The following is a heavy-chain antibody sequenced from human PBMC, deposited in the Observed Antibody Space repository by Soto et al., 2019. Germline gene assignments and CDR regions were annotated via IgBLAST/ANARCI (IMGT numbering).Heavy chain of an antibody. CDR1: GGTFGRNT. Sequence: QVHLVQSAAEVKKPGSSVRVSCTASGGTFGRNTIVWVRQAPEQGLECMGQIVPIFGTRKYAQKFQGRVTFAADESTPTGNMVLSSLTSLDTVAYFCARELSGALDYWGQGKLVTVSS. V-gene: IGHV1-69*01. CDR3: ARELSGALDY. J-gene: IGHJ4*02. D-gene: IGHD3-10*01. CDR2: IVPIFGTR.